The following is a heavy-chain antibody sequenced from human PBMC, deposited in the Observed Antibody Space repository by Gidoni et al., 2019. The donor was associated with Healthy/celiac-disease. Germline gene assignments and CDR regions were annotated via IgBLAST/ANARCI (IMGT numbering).Heavy chain of an antibody. CDR2: IYWDDDK. CDR1: GFSLSTSGVG. D-gene: IGHD3-16*02. Sequence: QITLKESGPTLVKPTQTLTLTCTFSGFSLSTSGVGVGWIRQPPGKALEWLALIYWDDDKRYSPSLKSRLTITKDTSKNQVVLTMTNMDPVDTATYYCAHSSPFYDYVWGSYRSPYYFDYWGQGTLVTVSS. J-gene: IGHJ4*02. V-gene: IGHV2-5*02. CDR3: AHSSPFYDYVWGSYRSPYYFDY.